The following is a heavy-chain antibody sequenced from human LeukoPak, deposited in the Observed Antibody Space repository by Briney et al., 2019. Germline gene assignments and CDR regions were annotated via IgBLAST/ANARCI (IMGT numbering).Heavy chain of an antibody. D-gene: IGHD1-26*01. J-gene: IGHJ3*02. V-gene: IGHV4-34*01. CDR3: AGRGDQWELWSRSNAFDI. CDR2: INHSGST. CDR1: GGSFSGYY. Sequence: SETLSLTCAVYGGSFSGYYWSWIRQPPGKGLEWIGEINHSGSTNYNPSLKSRVTILVDTSKNQFSLKLSSVTAADTAVYYCAGRGDQWELWSRSNAFDIWGQGTMVTVSS.